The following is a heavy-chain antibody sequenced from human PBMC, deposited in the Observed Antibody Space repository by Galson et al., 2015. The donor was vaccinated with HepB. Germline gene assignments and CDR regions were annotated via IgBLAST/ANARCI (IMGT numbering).Heavy chain of an antibody. J-gene: IGHJ3*01. V-gene: IGHV3-9*01. Sequence: SLRLSCAASGFTFNDYAMHWVRQTPEKGLEWVSGISWNSNYVDYADSVKGRFTMSRDNAYNTLYLQMNSLRAEDTALYYCAKASGYSSGSFALFAFDVRRQGTTVTVS. CDR3: AKASGYSSGSFALFAFDV. D-gene: IGHD6-25*01. CDR2: ISWNSNYV. CDR1: GFTFNDYA.